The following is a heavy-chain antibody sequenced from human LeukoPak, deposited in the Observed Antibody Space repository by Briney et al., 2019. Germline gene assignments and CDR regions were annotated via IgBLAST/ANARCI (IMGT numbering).Heavy chain of an antibody. CDR3: ARVGSSVRYYFDY. V-gene: IGHV4-59*01. CDR2: IYYSGST. D-gene: IGHD1-26*01. Sequence: SETLSPTCTVSGGSISSYYWSWIRQPPGKGLEWIGYIYYSGSTNYNPSLKSRVTISVDTPKNQFSLKVSSVTAADTAVYYCARVGSSVRYYFDYWGQGTLVTVSS. J-gene: IGHJ4*02. CDR1: GGSISSYY.